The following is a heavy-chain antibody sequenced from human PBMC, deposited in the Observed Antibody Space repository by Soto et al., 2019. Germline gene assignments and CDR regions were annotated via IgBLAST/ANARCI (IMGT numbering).Heavy chain of an antibody. CDR1: GGSISSSSYY. D-gene: IGHD4-4*01. Sequence: SETLSLTCTVSGGSISSSSYYWGWSRQPPGKGLEWIGSIYYSGSTYYNPSLKSRVTISVDTSKNQFSLKLSSVTAADTAVYYCATNYAYYYYYGMDVWGQGTTVTVSS. CDR3: ATNYAYYYYYGMDV. V-gene: IGHV4-39*01. J-gene: IGHJ6*02. CDR2: IYYSGST.